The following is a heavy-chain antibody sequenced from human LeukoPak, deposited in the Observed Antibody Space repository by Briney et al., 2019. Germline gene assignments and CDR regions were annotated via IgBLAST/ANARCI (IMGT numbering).Heavy chain of an antibody. CDR1: GFTFSSYA. CDR3: AGGLVRGNY. V-gene: IGHV3-30-3*01. D-gene: IGHD6-19*01. CDR2: ISYDGSNK. Sequence: PGGSLRLSCAASGFTFSSYAMHWVRQAPGKGLEWVAVISYDGSNKYYADSVKGRFTISRDNSKNTLYLQMNSLRAEDTAVYYCAGGLVRGNYWGQGTLVTVSS. J-gene: IGHJ4*02.